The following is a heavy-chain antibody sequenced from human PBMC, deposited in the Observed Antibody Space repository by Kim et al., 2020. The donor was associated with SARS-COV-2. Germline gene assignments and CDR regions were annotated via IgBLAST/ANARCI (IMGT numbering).Heavy chain of an antibody. CDR3: ARDGSGSYAPGYGLDI. CDR2: ISYDGSNR. D-gene: IGHD1-26*01. CDR1: GFTFSNYA. Sequence: GGSLRLSCAASGFTFSNYAMHWVRQAPGKGLEWVAIISYDGSNRNYADSVKGRFTISRDNSKNTVYLQMNSLRAEDTAVYYCARDGSGSYAPGYGLDIWGQGTTVTVSS. J-gene: IGHJ6*02. V-gene: IGHV3-30-3*01.